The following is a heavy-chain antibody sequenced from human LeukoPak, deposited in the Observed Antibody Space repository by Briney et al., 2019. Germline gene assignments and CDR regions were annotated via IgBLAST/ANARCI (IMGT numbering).Heavy chain of an antibody. CDR3: ARCDAIFGVACEYHHYYGMDV. CDR2: ISYDGSNK. J-gene: IGHJ6*04. D-gene: IGHD3-3*01. CDR1: GFTFSSYA. Sequence: GGSPRLSCAASGFTFSSYAMHWVRQAPGKGLEWVAVISYDGSNKYYADSVKGRFTISRDNSKNTLYLQMNSLRAEDTAVYYCARCDAIFGVACEYHHYYGMDVGGEETTVTVSS. V-gene: IGHV3-30-3*01.